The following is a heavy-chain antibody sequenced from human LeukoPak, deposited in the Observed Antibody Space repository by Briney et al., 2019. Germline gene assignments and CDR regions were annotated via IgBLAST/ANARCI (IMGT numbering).Heavy chain of an antibody. D-gene: IGHD2-15*01. Sequence: SQTLSPTCTVSGGSISSGGYYWSWIRQHPGKGLEWIGYIYYSGSTYYNPSLKSRVTISVDTSKNQFSLKLSSVTAADTAVYYCARGGSCYSRVCWFDPWGQGTLVTVSS. CDR1: GGSISSGGYY. J-gene: IGHJ5*02. CDR3: ARGGSCYSRVCWFDP. V-gene: IGHV4-31*03. CDR2: IYYSGST.